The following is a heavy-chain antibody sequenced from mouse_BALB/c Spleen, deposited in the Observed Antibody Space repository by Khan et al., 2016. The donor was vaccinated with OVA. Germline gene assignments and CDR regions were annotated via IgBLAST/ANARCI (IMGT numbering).Heavy chain of an antibody. CDR3: ARKDYYDYDPFPY. CDR1: GYSITSEYA. D-gene: IGHD2-4*01. J-gene: IGHJ3*01. Sequence: VQLKESGPGLVKPSQSLSLTCTVTGYSITSEYAWNWIRQFPGNKLEWMGYINYSGNNRFNPSPKFRTSITRDPSKNQFFLQLNSVTTEDTATYYCARKDYYDYDPFPYWGQGTLVTVSA. V-gene: IGHV3-2*02. CDR2: INYSGNN.